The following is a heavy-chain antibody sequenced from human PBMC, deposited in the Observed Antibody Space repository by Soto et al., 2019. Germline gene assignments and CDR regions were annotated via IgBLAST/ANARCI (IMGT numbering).Heavy chain of an antibody. Sequence: GASVKVSCKASGYTFTSYGISWVRQAPGQGLEWMGWISAYNGKTNYAQKIQGRVTMTTDTSTSTAYMELRSLRSDDTAVYYCARVGHRLSQMWEGYFDLWGRGTLVTVSS. CDR1: GYTFTSYG. V-gene: IGHV1-18*01. CDR2: ISAYNGKT. J-gene: IGHJ2*01. CDR3: ARVGHRLSQMWEGYFDL. D-gene: IGHD1-26*01.